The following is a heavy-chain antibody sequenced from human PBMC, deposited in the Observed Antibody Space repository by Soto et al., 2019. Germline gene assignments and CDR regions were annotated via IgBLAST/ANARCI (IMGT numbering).Heavy chain of an antibody. Sequence: GGSLRLSCAASGFTFCSYSMSWVPPAPGEGLGWVSAISGSGGSTYYADSVKGRFTISRDNAKNSLYLQMNSLRAEDTALYYCAKDAVGSWNYVRGSYAFDIWGQGTMVTVSS. V-gene: IGHV3-23*01. CDR1: GFTFCSYS. J-gene: IGHJ3*02. D-gene: IGHD1-7*01. CDR3: AKDAVGSWNYVRGSYAFDI. CDR2: ISGSGGST.